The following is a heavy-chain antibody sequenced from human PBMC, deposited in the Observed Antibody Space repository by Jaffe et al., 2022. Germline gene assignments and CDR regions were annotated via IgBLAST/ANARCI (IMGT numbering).Heavy chain of an antibody. V-gene: IGHV4-39*01. CDR2: IYYSGST. CDR3: ARHASDPWGPKLVGAIFDY. D-gene: IGHD6-6*01. Sequence: QLQLQESGPGLVKPSETLSLTCTVSGGSISSSSYYWGWIRQPPGKGLEWIGSIYYSGSTYYNPSLKSRVTISVDTSKNQFSLKLSSVTAADTAVYYCARHASDPWGPKLVGAIFDYWGQGTLVTVSS. J-gene: IGHJ4*02. CDR1: GGSISSSSYY.